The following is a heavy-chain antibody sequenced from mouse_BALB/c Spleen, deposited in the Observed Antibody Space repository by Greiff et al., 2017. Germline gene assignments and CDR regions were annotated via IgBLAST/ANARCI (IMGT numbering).Heavy chain of an antibody. V-gene: IGHV4-1*02. J-gene: IGHJ4*01. CDR1: GFDFSRYW. Sequence: DVKLVESGGGLVQPGGSLKLSCAASGFDFSRYWMSWVRQAPGKGLEWIGEINPDSSTINYTPSLKDKFIISRDNAKNTLYLQMSKVRSEDTALYYCARRRYGSSYYAMDYWGQGTSVTVSS. CDR2: INPDSSTI. D-gene: IGHD1-1*01. CDR3: ARRRYGSSYYAMDY.